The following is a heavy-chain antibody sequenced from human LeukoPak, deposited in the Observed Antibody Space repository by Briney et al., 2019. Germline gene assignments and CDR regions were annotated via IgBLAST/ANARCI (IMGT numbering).Heavy chain of an antibody. Sequence: GGSLRLSCAASGFTVSNKYMTWVRQAPGKGLVWVSRINSDGSSTTYADSVKGRFTISRDNAKNTLYLQMNSLRAEDTAVYYCQIDYYDSMDVWGKGTTVTISS. CDR1: GFTVSNKY. D-gene: IGHD3-22*01. V-gene: IGHV3-74*01. CDR3: QIDYYDSMDV. J-gene: IGHJ6*04. CDR2: INSDGSST.